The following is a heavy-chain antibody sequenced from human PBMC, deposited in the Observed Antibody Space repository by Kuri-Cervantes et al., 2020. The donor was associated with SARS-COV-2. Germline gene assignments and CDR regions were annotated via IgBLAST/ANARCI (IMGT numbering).Heavy chain of an antibody. CDR1: GGTFSSYA. Sequence: SVKVSCKASGGTFSSYAISWVRQAPGQGLEWMGGTIPIFGTANYAQKFQGRVTITADESTSTAYMELSSLRSEDTAVYYCARVRGGLYLGYYYYYMDVWGKGTTVTVSS. J-gene: IGHJ6*03. CDR3: ARVRGGLYLGYYYYYMDV. D-gene: IGHD3-16*01. CDR2: TIPIFGTA. V-gene: IGHV1-69*13.